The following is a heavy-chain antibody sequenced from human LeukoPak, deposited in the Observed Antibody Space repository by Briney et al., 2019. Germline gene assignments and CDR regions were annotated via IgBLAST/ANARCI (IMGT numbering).Heavy chain of an antibody. Sequence: GRSLRLSCAASGFTFSDYYMSWIPQAPGKGLEWVSYISSSGSTIYYADSVKGRFTISRDNAKNSLDLQMNSLRAEDTAVYYCARDKVNIPDVSFDYWGQGTLVTVSS. CDR2: ISSSGSTI. J-gene: IGHJ4*02. V-gene: IGHV3-11*01. D-gene: IGHD3-16*01. CDR1: GFTFSDYY. CDR3: ARDKVNIPDVSFDY.